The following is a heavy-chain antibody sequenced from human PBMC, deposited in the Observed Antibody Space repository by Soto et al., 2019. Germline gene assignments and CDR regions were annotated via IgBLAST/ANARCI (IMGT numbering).Heavy chain of an antibody. CDR1: GFTFSTYA. Sequence: GGSLRLSCAASGFTFSTYAMHWVRQAPGKGLEWVAVISYDGSNKHYADSVKGRFTISRDNSKNTLYLQMNSLRPEDTAMYYCARVAYWGPGTQVTVSS. CDR3: ARVAY. J-gene: IGHJ4*02. V-gene: IGHV3-30*04. CDR2: ISYDGSNK.